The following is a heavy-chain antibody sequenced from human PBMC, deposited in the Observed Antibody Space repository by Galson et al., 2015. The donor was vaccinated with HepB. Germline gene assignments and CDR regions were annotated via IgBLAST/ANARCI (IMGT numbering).Heavy chain of an antibody. V-gene: IGHV3-33*01. Sequence: SLRLSCAASGFTFSSYGMHWVRQAPGKGLEWVAVIWYDGSNKYYADSVKGRFTISRDNSKNTLYLQMNSLRAEDTAVYYCAREGRGVVVITTWSYFDYWGQGTLVTVSS. D-gene: IGHD3-22*01. CDR1: GFTFSSYG. J-gene: IGHJ4*02. CDR3: AREGRGVVVITTWSYFDY. CDR2: IWYDGSNK.